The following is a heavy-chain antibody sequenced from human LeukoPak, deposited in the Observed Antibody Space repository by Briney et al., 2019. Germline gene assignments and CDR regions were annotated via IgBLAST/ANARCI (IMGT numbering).Heavy chain of an antibody. Sequence: GGSLRLSCAASGFTLSSYWMSWVRQAPGKGLEWVANIKEDGSEKYYVDSVKGRFTISRDNAKNSLYLQMNSLRAEDTAVYYCARGITGSTYHAFGIWGQGTMVTVSS. CDR3: ARGITGSTYHAFGI. V-gene: IGHV3-7*01. D-gene: IGHD1-20*01. CDR1: GFTLSSYW. CDR2: IKEDGSEK. J-gene: IGHJ3*02.